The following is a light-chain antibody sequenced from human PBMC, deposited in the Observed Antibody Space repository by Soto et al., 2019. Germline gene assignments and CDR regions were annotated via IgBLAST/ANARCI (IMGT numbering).Light chain of an antibody. CDR2: DVS. V-gene: IGLV2-14*03. J-gene: IGLJ2*01. Sequence: QSALTQPASVSGSPGQSITISCTGTSSDVGAYNYASWYQHHPGKAPKLMIYDVSNRPSGVSNRFSGSKSGNTASLTISGLQAEDEADYYCNSFTTSSTLVFGGGTKVTVL. CDR1: SSDVGAYNY. CDR3: NSFTTSSTLV.